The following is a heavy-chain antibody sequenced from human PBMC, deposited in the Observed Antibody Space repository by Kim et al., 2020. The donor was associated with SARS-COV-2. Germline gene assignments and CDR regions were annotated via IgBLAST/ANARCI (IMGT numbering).Heavy chain of an antibody. CDR2: IKQDGSET. V-gene: IGHV3-7*05. CDR3: AGGGGWVLDS. J-gene: IGHJ4*02. Sequence: GGSLRLSYAASGFTFTTYWMFWVRQAPGKGLEWVATIKQDGSETHYVDSVRGRFTISRDNTKNSVYLQMDSLRDEDTAVYYCAGGGGWVLDSWGQGTLVAVST. CDR1: GFTFTTYW. D-gene: IGHD6-19*01.